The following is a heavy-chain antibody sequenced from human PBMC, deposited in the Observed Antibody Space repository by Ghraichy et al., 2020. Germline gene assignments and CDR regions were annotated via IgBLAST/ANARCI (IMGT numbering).Heavy chain of an antibody. J-gene: IGHJ6*02. CDR1: GFSFSNYI. CDR3: ARAARVVRFYYYDGLDV. D-gene: IGHD4-23*01. CDR2: ISSSSRTI. Sequence: GGSLRLSCSASGFSFSNYIMNWVRQAPGKGLEWVSHISSSSRTISYADSVKGRFTVSRDNAKNSLFLQMNNMRDEDTAVYYCARAARVVRFYYYDGLDVWGQGTQVTVSS. V-gene: IGHV3-48*02.